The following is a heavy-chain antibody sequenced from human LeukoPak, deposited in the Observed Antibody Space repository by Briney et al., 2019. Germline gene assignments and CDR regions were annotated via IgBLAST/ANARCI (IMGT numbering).Heavy chain of an antibody. CDR3: ARSLPRIAAAGTGIDP. D-gene: IGHD6-13*01. CDR2: IYTSGST. J-gene: IGHJ5*02. V-gene: IGHV4-61*02. CDR1: GGSISSGSYY. Sequence: PSETLSLTCTVSGGSISSGSYYWSWIRQPAGKGLEWIGRIYTSGSTNYNPSLKSRVTISVDTSKNQFSLKLSSVTAADTAVYYCARSLPRIAAAGTGIDPWGQGTLVTVSS.